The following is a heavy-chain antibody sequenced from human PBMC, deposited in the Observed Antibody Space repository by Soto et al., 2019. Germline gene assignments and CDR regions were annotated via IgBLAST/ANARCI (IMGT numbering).Heavy chain of an antibody. J-gene: IGHJ2*01. CDR2: ISYDGSNK. CDR1: GFTFSSYA. V-gene: IGHV3-30-3*01. Sequence: LRLSCAASGFTFSSYAMHWVRQAPGKGLEWVAVISYDGSNKYYADSVKGRFTISRDNSKNTLYLQMNSLRAEDTAVYYCARDRRRGSSLEDWYFDLWGRGTLVTVSS. CDR3: ARDRRRGSSLEDWYFDL. D-gene: IGHD6-6*01.